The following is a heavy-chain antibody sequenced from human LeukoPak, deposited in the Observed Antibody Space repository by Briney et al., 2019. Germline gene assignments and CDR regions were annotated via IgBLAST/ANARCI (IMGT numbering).Heavy chain of an antibody. CDR1: GGSFSGYY. D-gene: IGHD5-18*01. CDR3: ASRGTAMVTPNWFDP. Sequence: PSETLSLTCAVYGGSFSGYYWSWIRQPPGKGLEWIGEINHSGSTNYNPSLKSRVTISVDTSKNQSSLKLSSVTAADMAVYYCASRGTAMVTPNWFDPWGQGTLVTVSS. CDR2: INHSGST. J-gene: IGHJ5*02. V-gene: IGHV4-34*01.